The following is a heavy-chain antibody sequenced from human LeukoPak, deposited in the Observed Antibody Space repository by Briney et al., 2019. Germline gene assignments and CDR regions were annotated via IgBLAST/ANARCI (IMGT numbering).Heavy chain of an antibody. CDR3: AKEPNKYSGYDYFDY. D-gene: IGHD5-12*01. CDR1: GFTFSSYW. Sequence: GGSLRLSCAASGFTFSSYWMHWVRQAPGKGLVWVSRINSDGSSTSYADSVKGRFTISRDNAKNSLYLQMNSLRVEDTALYYCAKEPNKYSGYDYFDYWGQGTLVTVSS. CDR2: INSDGSST. V-gene: IGHV3-74*01. J-gene: IGHJ4*02.